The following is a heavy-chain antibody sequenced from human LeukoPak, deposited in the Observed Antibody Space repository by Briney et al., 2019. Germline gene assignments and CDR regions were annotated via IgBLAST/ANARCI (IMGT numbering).Heavy chain of an antibody. J-gene: IGHJ4*02. Sequence: PGRSLRLSCAASGFTFSSYSMHWVRHAPGKGLEWVAVISYDGSHKYYADSVKSRFTISRDNSKNTVYLQMTTLTTEDTAIFYCARDPNRLADNGGDYLDHWGQGTLVTVSS. V-gene: IGHV3-30*03. CDR2: ISYDGSHK. CDR1: GFTFSSYS. D-gene: IGHD2-21*01. CDR3: ARDPNRLADNGGDYLDH.